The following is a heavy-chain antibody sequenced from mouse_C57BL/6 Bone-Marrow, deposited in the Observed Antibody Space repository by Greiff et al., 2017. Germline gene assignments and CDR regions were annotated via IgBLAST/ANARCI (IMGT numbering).Heavy chain of an antibody. CDR2: IDPSDSYT. CDR1: GYTFTSYW. V-gene: IGHV1-50*01. J-gene: IGHJ2*01. CDR3: ARGEYYFDY. Sequence: QVQLQQPGAELVKPGASVKLSCKASGYTFTSYWMQWVKQRPGQGLEWIGEIDPSDSYTNYNQKLKGKATLTVDTSSSTAYMQLSSLTSEDSAVYYCARGEYYFDYWGQGTTLTVSS.